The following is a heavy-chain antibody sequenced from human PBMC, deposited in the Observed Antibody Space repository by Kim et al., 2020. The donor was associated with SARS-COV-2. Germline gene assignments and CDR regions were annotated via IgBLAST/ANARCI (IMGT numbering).Heavy chain of an antibody. CDR3: AKADNYPFRTTVTVLRD. Sequence: KCRFTISRDNSKNSLYLQMNSLRTEDTALYYCAKADNYPFRTTVTVLRDWGQGTLVTVSS. D-gene: IGHD4-4*01. J-gene: IGHJ4*02. V-gene: IGHV3-43*01.